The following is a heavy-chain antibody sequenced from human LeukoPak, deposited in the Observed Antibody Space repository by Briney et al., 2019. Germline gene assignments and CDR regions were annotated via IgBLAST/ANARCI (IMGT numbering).Heavy chain of an antibody. CDR2: IYYSGST. CDR1: GGSISSYY. Sequence: SETLSLTCTVSGGSISSYYWNWIRQPPGKGLEWIGYIYYSGSTNYNPSLKSRVTISVDTSKNQFSLKLSSVTAADTAVYYCARTNVEMATTFDYWGQGTLVTVSS. D-gene: IGHD5-24*01. V-gene: IGHV4-59*01. CDR3: ARTNVEMATTFDY. J-gene: IGHJ4*02.